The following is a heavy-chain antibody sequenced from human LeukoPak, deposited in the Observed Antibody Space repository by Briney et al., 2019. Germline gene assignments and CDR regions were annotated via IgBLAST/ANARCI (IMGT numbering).Heavy chain of an antibody. Sequence: SETLSLTCAVSGGSISSGGYSWSWIRQPPGKGLEWIGYIYHSGSTYNNPSLKSRVAISVDRSKNQFSLKLSSVTAADTAVYYCARVRGWYYFGYWGQGTLVTVSS. CDR2: IYHSGST. CDR1: GGSISSGGYS. V-gene: IGHV4-30-2*01. CDR3: ARVRGWYYFGY. J-gene: IGHJ4*02. D-gene: IGHD6-19*01.